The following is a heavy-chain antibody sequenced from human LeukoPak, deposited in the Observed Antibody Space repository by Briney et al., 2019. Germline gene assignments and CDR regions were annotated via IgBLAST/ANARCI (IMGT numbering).Heavy chain of an antibody. CDR1: GFTFSSYS. Sequence: GGSLRLSCAASGFTFSSYSMNWVRQAPGKGLEWVSSISSSSSYIYYADSVKGSFTIYRDNAKNSLYLQMNSLRSEDTSVYYCARDGYCTNGVCYGWFDPWGQGTLVTVSS. CDR2: ISSSSSYI. CDR3: ARDGYCTNGVCYGWFDP. V-gene: IGHV3-21*01. J-gene: IGHJ5*02. D-gene: IGHD2-8*01.